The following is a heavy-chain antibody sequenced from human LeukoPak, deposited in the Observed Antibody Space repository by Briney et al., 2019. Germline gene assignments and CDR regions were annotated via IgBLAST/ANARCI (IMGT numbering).Heavy chain of an antibody. D-gene: IGHD2-2*02. CDR3: AVADCSSTSCYIGY. Sequence: GPSVKVSCKASGYTFTSYGISWVRQAPGQGLEWMGWISAYNGNTNYAQKLQGRVTMTTDTSTSTAYMELRSLRSDDTAVYYCAVADCSSTSCYIGYWGQGTLVTVSS. V-gene: IGHV1-18*01. CDR1: GYTFTSYG. CDR2: ISAYNGNT. J-gene: IGHJ4*02.